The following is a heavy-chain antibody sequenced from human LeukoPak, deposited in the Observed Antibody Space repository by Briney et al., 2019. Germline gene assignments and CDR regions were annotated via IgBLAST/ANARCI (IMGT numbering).Heavy chain of an antibody. J-gene: IGHJ4*02. V-gene: IGHV4-34*01. D-gene: IGHD5-24*01. CDR3: ARGRDGYRGSLHFDY. Sequence: SETLSLTCAVSGGSFSGYYWTWIRQPPGKGLEWIGEINHSGSTNYNPSLKSRVTISVDTSKNQFSLKLSSVTAADTAVYYCARGRDGYRGSLHFDYWGQGTLVTVSS. CDR2: INHSGST. CDR1: GGSFSGYY.